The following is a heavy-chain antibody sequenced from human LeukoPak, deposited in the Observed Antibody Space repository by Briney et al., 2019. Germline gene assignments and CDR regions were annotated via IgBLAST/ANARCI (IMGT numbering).Heavy chain of an antibody. CDR1: GGSLSSYY. Sequence: SETLSLTCTVSGGSLSSYYWSWIRQPPGKGLEWIGYTYYSGSTNYNPSLKSRVTISVDTSKNQFSLKLSSVTAADTAVYYCARERGWFDPWGQGTLVTVSS. CDR3: ARERGWFDP. J-gene: IGHJ5*02. CDR2: TYYSGST. V-gene: IGHV4-59*01.